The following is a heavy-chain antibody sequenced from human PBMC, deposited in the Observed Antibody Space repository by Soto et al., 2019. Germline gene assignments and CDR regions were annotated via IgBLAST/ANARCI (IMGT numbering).Heavy chain of an antibody. CDR1: GGSFSGYY. V-gene: IGHV4-34*01. CDR3: ARGLNFNSSGYPYYFDY. J-gene: IGHJ4*02. Sequence: KPSETLSLTCAVYGGSFSGYYWSWIRQPPGKGLEWIGEINHSGSTNYNPSLKSRVTISVDTSKNQFSLKLSSVTAADTAVDYCARGLNFNSSGYPYYFDYWGQGTPVTVSS. D-gene: IGHD3-22*01. CDR2: INHSGST.